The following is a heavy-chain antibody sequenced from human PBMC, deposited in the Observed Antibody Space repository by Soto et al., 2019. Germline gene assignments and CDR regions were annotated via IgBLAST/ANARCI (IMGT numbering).Heavy chain of an antibody. V-gene: IGHV4-59*01. Sequence: SETLSLTCTVSGGSISSYYWSWIRQPPGKGLEWIGYIYYSGSTNYNPSLKSRVTISVDTSKNQFSLKLSSVTAADTAVYYCARDTLWGFDYWGQGTLVTVSS. CDR2: IYYSGST. J-gene: IGHJ4*02. CDR3: ARDTLWGFDY. CDR1: GGSISSYY. D-gene: IGHD3-10*01.